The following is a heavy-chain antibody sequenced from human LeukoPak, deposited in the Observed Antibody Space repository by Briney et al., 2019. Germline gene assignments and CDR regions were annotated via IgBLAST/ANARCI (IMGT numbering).Heavy chain of an antibody. CDR2: INPSGGST. J-gene: IGHJ4*02. CDR1: GYTFTSYY. V-gene: IGHV1-46*01. CDR3: AREVGEQWLVTENYFDY. D-gene: IGHD6-19*01. Sequence: ASVKVSCKASGYTFTSYYMHWVRQAPGQGLEWMGIINPSGGSTSYAQKFQGRVTTTRDTSTSTVYMELSSLRSEDTAVYYCAREVGEQWLVTENYFDYWGQGTLVTVSS.